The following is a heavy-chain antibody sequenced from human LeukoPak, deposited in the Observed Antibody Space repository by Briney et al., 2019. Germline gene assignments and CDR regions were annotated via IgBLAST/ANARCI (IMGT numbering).Heavy chain of an antibody. J-gene: IGHJ4*02. CDR2: IWYDGSNK. V-gene: IGHV3-33*06. D-gene: IGHD2-2*01. CDR1: GFTFSSYG. Sequence: PGRSLRLSCAASGFTFSSYGMHWVRQAPGKGLEWVAIIWYDGSNKYYADSVKGRFTISRDNSKNTLYLQMNSLRAEDTAVYYCAKEDRIVVVPAAIDYWGQGTLVTVSS. CDR3: AKEDRIVVVPAAIDY.